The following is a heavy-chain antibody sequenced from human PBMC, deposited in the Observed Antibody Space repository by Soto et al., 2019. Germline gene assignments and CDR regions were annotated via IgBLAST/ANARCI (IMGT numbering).Heavy chain of an antibody. J-gene: IGHJ4*02. CDR2: ISYDGSNK. V-gene: IGHV3-30*18. CDR1: GFTFSSYG. CDR3: AKFGPGVSPEDY. D-gene: IGHD3-16*01. Sequence: QVQLVESGGGVVQPGRSLRLSCAASGFTFSSYGMHWVRQAPGKGLEWVAVISYDGSNKYYADSVKGRFTISRDNSKNTLYMQMNSLRAEDTAVYSCAKFGPGVSPEDYWGQGTLVTVSS.